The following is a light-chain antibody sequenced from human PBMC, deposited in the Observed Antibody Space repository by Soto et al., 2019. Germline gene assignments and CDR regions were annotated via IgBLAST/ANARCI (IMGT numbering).Light chain of an antibody. CDR3: SSYTTSNTRQIV. CDR2: DVS. CDR1: SSDVGGYNY. V-gene: IGLV2-14*03. J-gene: IGLJ1*01. Sequence: QSALTQPASVSGSPGQSITISCTGTSSDVGGYNYVSWYQHHPGKDPKLMIFDVSNRPSGVSNRFSGSKSGNTASLTISGLPPEDEADYYCSSYTTSNTRQIVFGTGTKLTVL.